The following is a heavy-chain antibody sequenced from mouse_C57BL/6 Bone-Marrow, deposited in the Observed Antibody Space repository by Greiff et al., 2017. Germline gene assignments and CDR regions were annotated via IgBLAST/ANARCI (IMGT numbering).Heavy chain of an antibody. J-gene: IGHJ4*01. CDR2: INPNNGGT. CDR3: ASRLLYIGYAMDY. D-gene: IGHD1-3*01. CDR1: GYTFTDYN. V-gene: IGHV1-18*01. Sequence: VQLKESGPELVKPGASVKIPCKASGYTFTDYNMDWVKQSHGKSLEWIGDINPNNGGTIYNQKFKGKATLAVDKSSSTAYMELRSLTSEDTAVYYCASRLLYIGYAMDYWGQGTSVTVSS.